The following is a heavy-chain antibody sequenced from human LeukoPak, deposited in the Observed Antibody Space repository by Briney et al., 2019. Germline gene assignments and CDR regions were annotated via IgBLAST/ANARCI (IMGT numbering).Heavy chain of an antibody. CDR1: GYTFTSYY. V-gene: IGHV1-46*01. Sequence: ASVTVSCTASGYTFTSYYMHWVRQAPGQGLEWMGIINPSGGSTSYAQKFQGRVTMTRDTSTSTVYMELSSLRSEDTAVYYCARGRPWIQLWPNFDYWGQGTLVTVSS. J-gene: IGHJ4*02. CDR3: ARGRPWIQLWPNFDY. CDR2: INPSGGST. D-gene: IGHD5-18*01.